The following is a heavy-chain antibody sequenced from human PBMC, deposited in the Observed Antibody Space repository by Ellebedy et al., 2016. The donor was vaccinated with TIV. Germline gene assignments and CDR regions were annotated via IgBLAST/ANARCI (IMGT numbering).Heavy chain of an antibody. D-gene: IGHD3-10*01. V-gene: IGHV4-39*07. CDR2: IYYSGRT. CDR1: GGSISSSSYY. Sequence: SETLSLTCTVSGGSISSSSYYWGWIRQSPGKGLEWIGSIYYSGRTYYNPSLKSRITISVDTSKNQFSLNLSSVTAADTAVYYCARSPRGSLANWLDPWGQGTLVTVSS. CDR3: ARSPRGSLANWLDP. J-gene: IGHJ5*02.